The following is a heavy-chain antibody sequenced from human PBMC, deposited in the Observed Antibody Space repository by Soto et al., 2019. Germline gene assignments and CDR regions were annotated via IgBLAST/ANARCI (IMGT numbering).Heavy chain of an antibody. D-gene: IGHD2-15*01. CDR3: AWASNYCSGGSCYDY. V-gene: IGHV4-34*01. J-gene: IGHJ4*02. CDR2: INHSGST. Sequence: QVQLQQWGAGLLKPSETLSLTCAVYGGSFSGYYWSWIRQPPGKGLEWIGEINHSGSTNYNPSLESRVAIPVDTSKNQFSLKLSSVTAADTAVYYCAWASNYCSGGSCYDYRGQGTLVTVSS. CDR1: GGSFSGYY.